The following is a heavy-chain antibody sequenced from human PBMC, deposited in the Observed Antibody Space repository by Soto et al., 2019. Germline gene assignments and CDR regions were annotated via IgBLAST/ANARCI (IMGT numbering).Heavy chain of an antibody. Sequence: QVQLQESGPVLVKPSGTLSLTCAVSGGSITSANWWTWVRQPPGGGLEWIGEISHSGITNYKASLKSRVTMSVDKTKNDVALKLTSVTAADTAVYYCASVLRGWFDPWGQGTPVTVSS. D-gene: IGHD6-6*01. CDR3: ASVLRGWFDP. CDR1: GGSITSANW. J-gene: IGHJ5*02. V-gene: IGHV4-4*02. CDR2: ISHSGIT.